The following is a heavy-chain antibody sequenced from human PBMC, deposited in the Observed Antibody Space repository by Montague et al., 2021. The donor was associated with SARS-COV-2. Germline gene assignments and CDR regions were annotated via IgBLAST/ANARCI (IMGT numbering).Heavy chain of an antibody. CDR2: ISYPGSA. CDR3: ARVVYNRVRFVVSPRDYFDD. D-gene: IGHD5-24*01. V-gene: IGHV4-34*01. CDR1: TESFNGYY. Sequence: SETLSLTCAVSTESFNGYYWTWIRQPPGKGLEWIGDISYPGSANYNPSLKSRVTISVDTYKNQFSLRLTSVTAADTATYYCARVVYNRVRFVVSPRDYFDDWGQGNMVAVSA. J-gene: IGHJ4*02.